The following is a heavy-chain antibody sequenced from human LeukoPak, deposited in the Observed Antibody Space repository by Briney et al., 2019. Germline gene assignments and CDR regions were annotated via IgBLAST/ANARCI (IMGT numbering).Heavy chain of an antibody. Sequence: PSETLSLTCTVSGGSISSSSYYWGWIRQPPGKGLEWIGSIYYSGSTYYNPSLKSRVTISVDTSKNQFSLKLSSVTAADTAVYYCARQPLVHGGSDPWGQGTLVTVSS. CDR2: IYYSGST. J-gene: IGHJ5*02. D-gene: IGHD6-6*01. V-gene: IGHV4-39*01. CDR3: ARQPLVHGGSDP. CDR1: GGSISSSSYY.